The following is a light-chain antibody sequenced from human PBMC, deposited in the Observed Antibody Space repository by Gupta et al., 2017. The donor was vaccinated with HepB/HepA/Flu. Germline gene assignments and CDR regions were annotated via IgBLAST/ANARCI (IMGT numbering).Light chain of an antibody. CDR1: QTISNN. Sequence: IVMTQSPATLSMSPGKRATLSCRASQTISNNLAWYQHKPGQTPRLLIYRASTRATVVPVRFKGSGSGTEFTLSITSLQSEDSAVYYCQQYNNWPRGSFGQGTKLEIK. J-gene: IGKJ2*04. CDR2: RAS. CDR3: QQYNNWPRGS. V-gene: IGKV3-15*01.